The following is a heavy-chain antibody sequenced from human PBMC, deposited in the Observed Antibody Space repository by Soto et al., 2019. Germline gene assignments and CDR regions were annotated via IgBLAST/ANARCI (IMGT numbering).Heavy chain of an antibody. CDR2: ISAYNGNT. V-gene: IGHV1-18*01. D-gene: IGHD3-10*01. Sequence: ASVKVSCKASGYTFTSYGISWVRQAPGQGLEWMGWISAYNGNTNYAQKLQGRVTMTTDTSTSTAYMELRSLRSDDTAVYYCARDGEASGLHHYYYGMDVWGQGTTVTVSS. CDR3: ARDGEASGLHHYYYGMDV. CDR1: GYTFTSYG. J-gene: IGHJ6*02.